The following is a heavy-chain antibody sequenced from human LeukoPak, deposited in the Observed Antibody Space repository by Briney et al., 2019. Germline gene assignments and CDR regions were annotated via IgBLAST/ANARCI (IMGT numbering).Heavy chain of an antibody. CDR1: GFTFSSNW. CDR3: AREDSYYDFWSGYSEDSYYFDY. V-gene: IGHV3-7*01. Sequence: GGSLRLSCVASGFTFSSNWMSWVRQAPGKGLEWVANIKEDGSEKHYVDSVKGRFTISRDNAKNSLYLQMNSLRVEDTAVYYCAREDSYYDFWSGYSEDSYYFDYWGQGTLVTVSS. CDR2: IKEDGSEK. J-gene: IGHJ4*02. D-gene: IGHD3-3*01.